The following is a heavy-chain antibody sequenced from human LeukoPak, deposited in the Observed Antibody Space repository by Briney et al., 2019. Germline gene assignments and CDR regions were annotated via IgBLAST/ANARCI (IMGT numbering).Heavy chain of an antibody. CDR3: AKWIYDFWSGYDY. V-gene: IGHV3-23*01. Sequence: GGSLRLSCAASGFTFSSYAMSWVRQAPGKGLEWVSAISGSGGSTYYADSVKGRFTISRDNSKNMLYLQMNSLRAEDTAVYYCAKWIYDFWSGYDYWGQGTLVTVSS. CDR1: GFTFSSYA. D-gene: IGHD3-3*01. J-gene: IGHJ4*02. CDR2: ISGSGGST.